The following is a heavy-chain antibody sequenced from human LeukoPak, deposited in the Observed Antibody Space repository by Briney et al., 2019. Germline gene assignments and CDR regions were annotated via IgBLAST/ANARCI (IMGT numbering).Heavy chain of an antibody. D-gene: IGHD2-2*03. Sequence: GRSLRLSCAASGFTFSSYGMHWVRQAPGKGLEWVAVISYDGSNKYYADSVKGRFTISRDNAKNSLYLQMNSLRAEDTAVYYCATFGYCSSTSCQADVYYYYGMDVWGQGTTVTVSS. CDR3: ATFGYCSSTSCQADVYYYYGMDV. J-gene: IGHJ6*02. CDR2: ISYDGSNK. V-gene: IGHV3-30*03. CDR1: GFTFSSYG.